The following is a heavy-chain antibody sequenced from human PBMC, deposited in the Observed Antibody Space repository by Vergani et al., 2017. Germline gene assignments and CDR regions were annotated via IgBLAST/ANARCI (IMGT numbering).Heavy chain of an antibody. V-gene: IGHV3-21*01. CDR2: ISSSSSYI. CDR3: ARDPPYGRSTSCGVVYFDY. J-gene: IGHJ4*02. D-gene: IGHD2-2*01. Sequence: EVQLVESGGGLVKPGGSLRLSCAASGFTFSSYSMNWVRQAPGKGLEWVSSISSSSSYIYYADSVKGRFTISRDNAKHSLYLQMNSPRAEDTSVYYCARDPPYGRSTSCGVVYFDYWGQGTLVTVSS. CDR1: GFTFSSYS.